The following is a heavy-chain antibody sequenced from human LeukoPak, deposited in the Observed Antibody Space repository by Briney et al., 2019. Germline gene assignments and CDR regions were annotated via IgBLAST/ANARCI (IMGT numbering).Heavy chain of an antibody. V-gene: IGHV4-34*01. CDR1: GGSFSGYY. CDR2: INHSGST. CDR3: ARDLTPIVPAATNWFDP. Sequence: PSETLSLTCAVYGGSFSGYYWSWIRQPPGKGLEWIGEINHSGSTNYNPSLKSRVTISVDTSKNQFSLKLSSVTAADTAVYYCARDLTPIVPAATNWFDPWGQGTLVTVSS. D-gene: IGHD2-2*01. J-gene: IGHJ5*02.